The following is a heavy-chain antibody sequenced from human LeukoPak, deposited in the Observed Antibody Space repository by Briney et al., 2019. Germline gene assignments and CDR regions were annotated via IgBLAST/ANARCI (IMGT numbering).Heavy chain of an antibody. J-gene: IGHJ3*02. Sequence: PSENLSLTCTVSGGSISSYYWSWIRQPPGKGLEWIGYIYYSGSTNYNPSLKSRVTISVDASKNQFSLKLSSVTAADTAVYYCAGTVVGTTWRAFDIWGQGTMVTVSS. CDR2: IYYSGST. V-gene: IGHV4-59*01. CDR1: GGSISSYY. D-gene: IGHD1-26*01. CDR3: AGTVVGTTWRAFDI.